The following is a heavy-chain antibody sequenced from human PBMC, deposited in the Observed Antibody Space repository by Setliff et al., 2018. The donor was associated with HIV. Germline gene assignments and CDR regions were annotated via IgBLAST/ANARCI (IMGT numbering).Heavy chain of an antibody. CDR3: ASGWGHDGFDF. V-gene: IGHV4-34*01. D-gene: IGHD7-27*01. Sequence: SETLSLTCAVYGRSYSGYYWNWIRQSPGKGLEWIGEINHSGGTNYNPSLKSRVTMSIDTSKNQFSLNVSSVTAADTAVYYGASGWGHDGFDFWGQGTMVTVSS. J-gene: IGHJ3*01. CDR1: GRSYSGYY. CDR2: INHSGGT.